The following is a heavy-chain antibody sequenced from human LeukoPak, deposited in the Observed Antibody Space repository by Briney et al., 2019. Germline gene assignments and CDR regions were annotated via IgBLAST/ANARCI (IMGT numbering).Heavy chain of an antibody. V-gene: IGHV4-39*01. D-gene: IGHD3-10*01. CDR3: ARHARTGDSGRGFVDN. Sequence: PSETLSLTCTVSGGSISSSTYYWGWIRQPPGKGLECIGNIYYDGSTFYNPSLKNRVTISEDTSKNQFSLKLSSVTATDTAVYYCARHARTGDSGRGFVDNWGQGTLVTVSS. CDR1: GGSISSSTYY. J-gene: IGHJ4*02. CDR2: IYYDGST.